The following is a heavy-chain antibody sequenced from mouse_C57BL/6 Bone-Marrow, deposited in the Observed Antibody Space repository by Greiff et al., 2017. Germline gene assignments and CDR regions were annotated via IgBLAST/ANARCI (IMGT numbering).Heavy chain of an antibody. CDR2: LDPENGDT. J-gene: IGHJ2*01. CDR1: GFNIKDDY. CDR3: TLPYYFDY. Sequence: DVQLQEPGAELVRPGASVKLSCTASGFNIKDDYMHWVKQRPEQGLEWIGWLDPENGDTEYASKFQGKATITADTSSNTAYLQLSSLTSEDTAVYYYTLPYYFDYWGQGTTLTVSA. D-gene: IGHD5-5*01. V-gene: IGHV14-4*01.